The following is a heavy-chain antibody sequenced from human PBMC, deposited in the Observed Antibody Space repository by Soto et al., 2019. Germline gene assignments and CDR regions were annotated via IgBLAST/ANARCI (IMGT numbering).Heavy chain of an antibody. CDR1: GGTFSSYA. D-gene: IGHD2-8*01. CDR2: IIPIFGTA. V-gene: IGHV1-69*01. J-gene: IGHJ4*02. Sequence: QVQLVQSGAEVKKPGSSVKVSCKASGGTFSSYAISWVRQAPGQGLEWMGGIIPIFGTANYAQKFQGRVTITADESTSKAYMELSSLRSENTAVYYCARETGYCTNGVCYAQFDYWGQGTLVTVSS. CDR3: ARETGYCTNGVCYAQFDY.